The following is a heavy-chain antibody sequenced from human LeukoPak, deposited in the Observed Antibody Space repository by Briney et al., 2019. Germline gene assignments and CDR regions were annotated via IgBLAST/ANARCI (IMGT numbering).Heavy chain of an antibody. CDR2: ISAYNGNT. V-gene: IGHV1-18*01. CDR3: ARDSELYYYDSSCYYDY. J-gene: IGHJ4*02. D-gene: IGHD3-22*01. CDR1: GYTFTSYG. Sequence: GASVKVSCKASGYTFTSYGISWVRQAPGQGLEWMGWISAYNGNTNYAQKLQGRVTMTTDTSTSTAYMELRSLISDDTAVYYCARDSELYYYDSSCYYDYWGQGTLVTVSS.